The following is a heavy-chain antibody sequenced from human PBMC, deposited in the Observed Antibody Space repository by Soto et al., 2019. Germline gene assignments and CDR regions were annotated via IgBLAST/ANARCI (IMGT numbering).Heavy chain of an antibody. CDR3: AIVGGSSWFRGEYYFDY. D-gene: IGHD6-13*01. V-gene: IGHV4-59*01. CDR2: IYYSGST. CDR1: GGSISSYY. Sequence: PSETLSLTCTVSGGSISSYYWSWIRQPPGKGLELIGYIYYSGSTNYNPSLKSRVTISVDASKNQFSLKLSSVTAADTAVYYCAIVGGSSWFRGEYYFDYWGQGTLVTVSS. J-gene: IGHJ4*02.